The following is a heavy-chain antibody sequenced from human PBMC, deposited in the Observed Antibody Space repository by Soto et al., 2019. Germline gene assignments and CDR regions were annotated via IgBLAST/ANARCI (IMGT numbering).Heavy chain of an antibody. CDR2: IKSKTDGGTT. CDR3: TTEDVVVVAATPQRIDY. Sequence: NPGGSLRLSCAASGFTFSNAWMSWVRQAPGKGLEWVGRIKSKTDGGTTDYAAPVKGRFTISRDDSKNTLYLQMNSLKTEDTAVYYCTTEDVVVVAATPQRIDYWGQGTLVTVSS. D-gene: IGHD2-15*01. J-gene: IGHJ4*02. V-gene: IGHV3-15*01. CDR1: GFTFSNAW.